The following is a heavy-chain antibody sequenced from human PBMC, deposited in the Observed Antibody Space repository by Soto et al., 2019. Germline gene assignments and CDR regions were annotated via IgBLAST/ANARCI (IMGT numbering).Heavy chain of an antibody. Sequence: GGSLRLSCAASGFTFSSYWMHWVRQAPGKGLVWVSRINSDGSITSYADSVKGRFTISRDNAKNTLYLQMNSLRAEDTAVYYCAKGEYYYGSGSYTAEPRPYYYGMDVWGQGTTVTVSS. J-gene: IGHJ6*02. V-gene: IGHV3-74*01. CDR2: INSDGSIT. CDR3: AKGEYYYGSGSYTAEPRPYYYGMDV. D-gene: IGHD3-10*01. CDR1: GFTFSSYW.